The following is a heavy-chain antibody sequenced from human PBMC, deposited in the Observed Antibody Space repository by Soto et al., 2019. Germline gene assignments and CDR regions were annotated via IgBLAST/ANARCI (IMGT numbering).Heavy chain of an antibody. CDR1: GYTFTTCD. D-gene: IGHD6-25*01. CDR2: MNPYTGNA. CDR3: ARRKERSGPHYFDS. J-gene: IGHJ4*02. V-gene: IGHV1-8*01. Sequence: ASLKVSCKASGYTFTTCDIHWVRQATGQGLEWVGWMNPYTGNAGYAQKFQGRVTMTRNTSINTAYMELSSLTSEDTAVYFCARRKERSGPHYFDSWGQGTLVSVSS.